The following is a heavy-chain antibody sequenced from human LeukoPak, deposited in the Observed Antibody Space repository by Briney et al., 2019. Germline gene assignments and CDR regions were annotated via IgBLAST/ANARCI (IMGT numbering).Heavy chain of an antibody. CDR1: GGSISSYY. CDR2: IYTSGST. Sequence: TSETLSLTCTVSGGSISSYYWSWIRQPAGKGLEWIGRIYTSGSTNYNPSLKSRVTISVDTSKNQFSLKLSSVTAADTAVYYCATRVGANYYYYYMDVWGKGTTVTVSS. CDR3: ATRVGANYYYYYMDV. J-gene: IGHJ6*03. D-gene: IGHD1-26*01. V-gene: IGHV4-4*07.